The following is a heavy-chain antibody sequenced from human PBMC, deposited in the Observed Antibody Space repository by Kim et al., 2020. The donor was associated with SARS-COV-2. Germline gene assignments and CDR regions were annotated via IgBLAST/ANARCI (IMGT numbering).Heavy chain of an antibody. CDR1: GGSFSGYY. J-gene: IGHJ5*02. CDR2: INHSGST. D-gene: IGHD3-3*01. V-gene: IGHV4-34*01. CDR3: ARGLRMSRPLLITIFYLQNWFDP. Sequence: SETLSLTCAVYGGSFSGYYWSWIRQPPGKGLEWIGEINHSGSTNYNPSLKSRVTISVDTSKNQFSLKLSSVTAADTAVYYCARGLRMSRPLLITIFYLQNWFDPWGQGTLVTVSS.